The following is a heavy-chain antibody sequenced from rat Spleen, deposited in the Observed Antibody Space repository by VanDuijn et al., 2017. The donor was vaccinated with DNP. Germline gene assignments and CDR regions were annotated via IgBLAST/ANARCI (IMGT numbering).Heavy chain of an antibody. V-gene: IGHV5-25*01. D-gene: IGHD1-10*01. CDR1: RITFSDHN. Sequence: EVQLVESGGGLVQPGRSLKLSCAVSRITFSDHNMAWVRQAPKKGLEWVATISTGGGNTYYRDSVKGRFTISRDNAKSTLYLQMDSLRSEDTATYYCARHSYNNYKFAYWGQGTLVTVSS. J-gene: IGHJ3*01. CDR3: ARHSYNNYKFAY. CDR2: ISTGGGNT.